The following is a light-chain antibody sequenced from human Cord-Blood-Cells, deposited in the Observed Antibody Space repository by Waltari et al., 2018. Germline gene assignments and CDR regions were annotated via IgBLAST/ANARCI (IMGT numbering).Light chain of an antibody. Sequence: DIQMTQSPSSLSASVGDRVTITCRASQSISSYLNWYQQKPGKAPKLLIYAASSLQRGVPSRFSGSVSGTDFTLTISSLQPEDIATYYCQQNYNTPHTFGQGTKLEIK. CDR2: AAS. CDR1: QSISSY. V-gene: IGKV1-39*01. CDR3: QQNYNTPHT. J-gene: IGKJ2*01.